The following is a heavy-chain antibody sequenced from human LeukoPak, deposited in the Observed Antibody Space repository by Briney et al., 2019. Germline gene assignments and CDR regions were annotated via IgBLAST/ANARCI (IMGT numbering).Heavy chain of an antibody. CDR3: AKDRRRWKTYYYGSGTYPA. CDR1: GFTFSSYW. CDR2: INSDGSST. D-gene: IGHD3-10*01. Sequence: GGSLRLSCAASGFTFSSYWMHWVRQAPGKGLVWVSRINSDGSSTSYADSVKGRFTISRDNAKNTLYLQMNSLRAEDTAVYYCAKDRRRWKTYYYGSGTYPAWGQGTLVTVSS. J-gene: IGHJ4*02. V-gene: IGHV3-74*01.